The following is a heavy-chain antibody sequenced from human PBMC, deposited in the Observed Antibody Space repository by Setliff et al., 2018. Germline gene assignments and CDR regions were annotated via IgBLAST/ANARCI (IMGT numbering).Heavy chain of an antibody. CDR3: VRSSAPQVVLAADFDF. CDR2: ISPYSGNT. Sequence: ASVKVSCKTSGFRFTNFGFSWVRQAPGQGLECLGSISPYSGNTNYPQWLQDRVTMTIDTSATTVYMELKSLRSDDTAVYYCVRSSAPQVVLAADFDFWGQGTPGTVSS. V-gene: IGHV1-18*01. J-gene: IGHJ4*02. D-gene: IGHD6-19*01. CDR1: GFRFTNFG.